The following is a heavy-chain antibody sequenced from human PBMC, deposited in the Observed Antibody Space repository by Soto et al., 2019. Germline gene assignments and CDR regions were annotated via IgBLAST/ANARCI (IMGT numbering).Heavy chain of an antibody. Sequence: PGGSLRLSCAASGFTVSSNSMSWVRQAPGKGLEWVSLIDSGGKTYYADSVKGRFTISRDNSMNTLYLQMNSLRAEDTAVYYCAAKDATNTNFYMDVWGKGTTVTVSS. CDR1: GFTVSSNS. J-gene: IGHJ6*03. V-gene: IGHV3-66*01. D-gene: IGHD2-15*01. CDR2: IDSGGKT. CDR3: AAKDATNTNFYMDV.